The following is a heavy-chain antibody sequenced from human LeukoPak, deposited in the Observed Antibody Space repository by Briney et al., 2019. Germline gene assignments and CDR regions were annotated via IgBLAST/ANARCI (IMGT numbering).Heavy chain of an antibody. CDR3: ASRTHYVWGSYRYFDAFDI. V-gene: IGHV1-69*06. Sequence: GSSVRVSCKASGGTFSSYAISWVRQAPGQGLEWMGGIIPIFGTANYAQKFQGRVTITADKSTSTAYMELSSLRSEDTAVYYCASRTHYVWGSYRYFDAFDIWGQGTMVTVSS. J-gene: IGHJ3*02. CDR2: IIPIFGTA. CDR1: GGTFSSYA. D-gene: IGHD3-16*02.